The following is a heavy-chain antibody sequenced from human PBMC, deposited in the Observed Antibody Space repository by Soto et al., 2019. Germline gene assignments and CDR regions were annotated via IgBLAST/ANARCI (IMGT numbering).Heavy chain of an antibody. CDR1: GFTLSNHY. V-gene: IGHV3-72*01. Sequence: EVQLVESGGGLVQPGGSLRLSCAASGFTLSNHYMDWVRQTPGKGLEWVARSRNKANSYSTEYAASVKGRFTISRDDSKTSVYLEMKSMKAEDTDVYFCARREYCSTSSCSLDYWGQGTLVTVSS. CDR3: ARREYCSTSSCSLDY. J-gene: IGHJ4*02. D-gene: IGHD2-2*01. CDR2: SRNKANSYST.